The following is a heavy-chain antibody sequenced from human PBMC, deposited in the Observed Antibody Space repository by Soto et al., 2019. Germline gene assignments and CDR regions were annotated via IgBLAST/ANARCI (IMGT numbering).Heavy chain of an antibody. J-gene: IGHJ4*02. CDR3: ASSSERRLVLGSDY. CDR1: GFTFSSYA. D-gene: IGHD6-19*01. V-gene: IGHV3-30-3*01. Sequence: QVQLVESGGGVVQPGRSLRLSCAASGFTFSSYAMHWVRQAPGKGLEWVAVISYDGSNKYYADSVKGRFTISRDNSKNTLYLQMNSLRAEDTAVYFCASSSERRLVLGSDYWGQGTLVTVSS. CDR2: ISYDGSNK.